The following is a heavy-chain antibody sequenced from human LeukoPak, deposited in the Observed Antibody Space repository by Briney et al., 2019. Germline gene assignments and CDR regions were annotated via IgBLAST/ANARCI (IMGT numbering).Heavy chain of an antibody. J-gene: IGHJ4*02. CDR2: ISAQHGQT. D-gene: IGHD3-22*01. V-gene: IGHV1-18*01. CDR3: ARDSPISMMVIVDHLSYFDY. CDR1: GYSENFYG. Sequence: GASVKVSCTTSGYSENFYGITWVRQVAGQGLEWMAWISAQHGQTEYAPNSQDRVTMTTDTYTNTAYMELRSLRSDDTAVYFCARDSPISMMVIVDHLSYFDYWGQGTLVTVSS.